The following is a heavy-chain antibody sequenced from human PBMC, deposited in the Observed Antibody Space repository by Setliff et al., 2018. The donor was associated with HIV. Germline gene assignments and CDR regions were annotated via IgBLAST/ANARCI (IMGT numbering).Heavy chain of an antibody. CDR2: INYDRITT. J-gene: IGHJ3*02. CDR1: GFTFTNYW. Sequence: GGSLRLSCGTSGFTFTNYWMHWIRQVPGKGLVWVSRINYDRITTSYADSVQGRFTISRDNAKNTVYLQMNSLRVDDTAIYYCAREGATTAGFDIWGHGTMVTVSS. CDR3: AREGATTAGFDI. D-gene: IGHD6-19*01. V-gene: IGHV3-74*01.